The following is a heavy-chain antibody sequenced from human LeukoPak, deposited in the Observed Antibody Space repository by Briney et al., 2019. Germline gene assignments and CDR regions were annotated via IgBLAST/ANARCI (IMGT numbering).Heavy chain of an antibody. D-gene: IGHD3-22*01. V-gene: IGHV3-21*01. CDR1: GFTFSSYS. Sequence: PGGSLRLSCAASGFTFSSYSMNWVRQAPGMGLEWVSSISSSSSYIYYADSVKGRFTISRDNAKNSLYLQMNSLRAEDTAVYYCAIARDYYDSSGYYYWGQGTLVTVSS. J-gene: IGHJ4*02. CDR3: AIARDYYDSSGYYY. CDR2: ISSSSSYI.